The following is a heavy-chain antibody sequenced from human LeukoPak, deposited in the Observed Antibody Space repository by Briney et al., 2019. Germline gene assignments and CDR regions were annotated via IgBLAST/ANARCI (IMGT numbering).Heavy chain of an antibody. CDR1: GGSISSHY. V-gene: IGHV4-59*11. D-gene: IGHD3-22*01. CDR3: ARDLGTMIVGNWFDP. Sequence: SETLSLTCTVSGGSISSHYWSWIRQPPGKGLEWIGYMYHSGSTNYNPSLKSRVTMSVDTSKNQFSLKLSSVTAADTAVYYCARDLGTMIVGNWFDPWGQGTLVTVSS. CDR2: MYHSGST. J-gene: IGHJ5*02.